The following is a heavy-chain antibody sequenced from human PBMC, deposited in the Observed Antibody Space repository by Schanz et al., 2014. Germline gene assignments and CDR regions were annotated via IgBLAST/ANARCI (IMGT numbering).Heavy chain of an antibody. D-gene: IGHD4-17*01. J-gene: IGHJ4*02. Sequence: QVQLVQSGAEVKKPGASVKVSCKASGYTFTSYGISWVRQAPGQGLEWMGRIIPILGIANYAQKFQGRVTNTADKSTSTAYMDLSSLRPEDTAVYYCARTIAYGGSSGYFDYWGQGTLVTDSS. V-gene: IGHV1-69*04. CDR1: GYTFTSYG. CDR2: IIPILGIA. CDR3: ARTIAYGGSSGYFDY.